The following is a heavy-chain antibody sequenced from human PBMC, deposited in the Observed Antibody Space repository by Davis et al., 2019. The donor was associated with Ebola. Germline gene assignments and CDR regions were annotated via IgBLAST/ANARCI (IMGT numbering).Heavy chain of an antibody. Sequence: PSETLSLTCTVSGGSISSYYWSWIRQPPGKGLEWIGYIYYSGSTNYNPSLKSRVTISVDTSKNQFSLKLSSVTAADTAVYYCARHSSGWSGGLDYWGQGTLVTVSS. CDR3: ARHSSGWSGGLDY. J-gene: IGHJ4*02. V-gene: IGHV4-59*08. CDR1: GGSISSYY. D-gene: IGHD6-19*01. CDR2: IYYSGST.